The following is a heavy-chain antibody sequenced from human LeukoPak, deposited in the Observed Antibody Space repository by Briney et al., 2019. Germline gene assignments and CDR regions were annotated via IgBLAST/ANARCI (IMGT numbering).Heavy chain of an antibody. CDR2: IYTSGST. Sequence: LETLSLTCTVSGGSISSYYWSWIRQPAGKGLEWTGRIYTSGSTNYNPSLKSRVTMSVDTSKNQFSLKLSSVTAADTAVYYCARDGDSGSYIDYWGQGTLVTVSS. J-gene: IGHJ4*02. D-gene: IGHD1-26*01. CDR1: GGSISSYY. CDR3: ARDGDSGSYIDY. V-gene: IGHV4-4*07.